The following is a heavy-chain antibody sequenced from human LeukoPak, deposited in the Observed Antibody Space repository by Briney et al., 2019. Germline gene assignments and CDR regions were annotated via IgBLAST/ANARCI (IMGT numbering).Heavy chain of an antibody. CDR1: GFTFSRYS. D-gene: IGHD3-22*01. Sequence: GGSLRLSCAASGFTFSRYSMNWVRQAPGKGLEWVSSISSSRSYIYYADSVKGRVTISRDNAKNSLYLQMNSLRAEDTAVYYCAREVPYGYYYDSSWYFDLWGRGTLVTVSS. CDR2: ISSSRSYI. V-gene: IGHV3-21*01. CDR3: AREVPYGYYYDSSWYFDL. J-gene: IGHJ2*01.